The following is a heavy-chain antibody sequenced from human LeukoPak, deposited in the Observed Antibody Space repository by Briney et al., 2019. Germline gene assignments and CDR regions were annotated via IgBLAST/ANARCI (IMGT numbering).Heavy chain of an antibody. CDR2: ISSRATAI. Sequence: PGGSLRLSCAASGFTFSNYWMNWVRQAPGKGLEWVSYISSRATAIYYADSVKGRFTISRDNAKNSLYLQMNSLRAEDTAVYYCARDFGRYFFDYWGQGTLVTVSS. D-gene: IGHD3-10*01. CDR3: ARDFGRYFFDY. CDR1: GFTFSNYW. J-gene: IGHJ4*02. V-gene: IGHV3-48*04.